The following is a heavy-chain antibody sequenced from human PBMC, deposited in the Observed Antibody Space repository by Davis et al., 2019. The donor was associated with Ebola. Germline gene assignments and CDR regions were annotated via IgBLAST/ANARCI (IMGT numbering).Heavy chain of an antibody. D-gene: IGHD3-10*01. CDR3: ARDAGEVYFDY. CDR1: GFTFSSYA. Sequence: GESLKISCAASGFTFSSYAMHWVRQAPGKGLEWVAVISYDGSNKYYADSVKGRFTISRDNSKNTLYLQMNSLRAEDTAVYYCARDAGEVYFDYWGQGTLVTVSS. J-gene: IGHJ4*02. CDR2: ISYDGSNK. V-gene: IGHV3-30-3*01.